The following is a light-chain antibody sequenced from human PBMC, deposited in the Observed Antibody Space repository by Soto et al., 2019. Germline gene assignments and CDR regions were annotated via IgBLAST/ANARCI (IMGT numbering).Light chain of an antibody. CDR2: DSF. J-gene: IGKJ5*01. CDR1: QSLSSNY. V-gene: IGKV3-20*01. CDR3: QQYGTLIT. Sequence: EILLTQSPGTLSLSPGERATLSCRASQSLSSNYLAWYQQKPGQAPRLLIYDSFSRATGIPDRFSGSGSGTDFTLTISRLEPEDSAVYYCQQYGTLITFGQGTRLEIK.